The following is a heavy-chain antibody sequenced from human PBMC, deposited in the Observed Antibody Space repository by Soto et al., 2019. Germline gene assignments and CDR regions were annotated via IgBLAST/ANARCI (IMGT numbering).Heavy chain of an antibody. CDR3: LMGSSHWFPFFEF. J-gene: IGHJ4*01. Sequence: ASVKVSCKASGYTFTSHALHWVRQAPGQGLEWMGWINTGNGNTKYSQRFQGRVTIIRDTSATTVYMDLRSLKSEDTAVYYSLMGSSHWFPFFEFWG. CDR2: INTGNGNT. V-gene: IGHV1-3*04. D-gene: IGHD3-9*01. CDR1: GYTFTSHA.